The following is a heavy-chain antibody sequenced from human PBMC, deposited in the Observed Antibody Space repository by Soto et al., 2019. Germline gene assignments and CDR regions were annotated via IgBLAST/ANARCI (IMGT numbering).Heavy chain of an antibody. J-gene: IGHJ4*02. CDR3: ARAVIRGLRATGSLDN. V-gene: IGHV1-69*01. Sequence: QVQLVQSGAEVKKPGSSMKVSCKASGGTFSTDAISWVRQASRQGLEWMGGIIPIFGTPNYAQTFQGRVTITADESTTTACMELSSLTSDDTAVYFCARAVIRGLRATGSLDNWGQGTLVTVSS. CDR1: GGTFSTDA. CDR2: IIPIFGTP. D-gene: IGHD2-8*02.